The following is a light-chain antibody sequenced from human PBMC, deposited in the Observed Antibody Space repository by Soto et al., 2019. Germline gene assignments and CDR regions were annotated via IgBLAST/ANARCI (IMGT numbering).Light chain of an antibody. CDR2: DAS. V-gene: IGKV3-15*01. CDR3: QQYNSWPET. CDR1: QIVRSS. J-gene: IGKJ1*01. Sequence: IVMTHSPCTLSLSPLERATLFFMAMQIVRSSLAWYQQKPGQAPRLFIYDASTRATGIPARFSGSGSGTEFTLTISSLQSEDFAVYYCQQYNSWPETFGQGTKVDIK.